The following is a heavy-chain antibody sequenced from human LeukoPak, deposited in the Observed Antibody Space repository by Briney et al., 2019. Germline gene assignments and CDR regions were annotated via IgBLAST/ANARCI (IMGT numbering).Heavy chain of an antibody. V-gene: IGHV3-74*01. Sequence: GGSLRLSCAASGFAFSGYWMHWVRQAPGTGLVWVSVINSDGSTTRYADSVRGRFTISRDNAKNTLYLQMNSLRAEDTAVYYCANTYGSWGNFDTWGQGTLVTVSS. CDR1: GFAFSGYW. CDR3: ANTYGSWGNFDT. D-gene: IGHD3-10*01. J-gene: IGHJ4*02. CDR2: INSDGSTT.